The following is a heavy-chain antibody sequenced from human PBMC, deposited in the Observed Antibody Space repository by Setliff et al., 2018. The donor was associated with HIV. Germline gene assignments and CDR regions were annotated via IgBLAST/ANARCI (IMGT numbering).Heavy chain of an antibody. CDR1: GFIFSSYE. J-gene: IGHJ4*02. V-gene: IGHV3-48*03. Sequence: PGGSLRLSCAASGFIFSSYEMNRVRQAPGKGLEWVSYINSYGSSTYYADSVKGRFTISRDNAKNSLYLQMNSLRAEDTAVYYCARKGDWGQGTLVTVSS. CDR3: ARKGD. CDR2: INSYGSST.